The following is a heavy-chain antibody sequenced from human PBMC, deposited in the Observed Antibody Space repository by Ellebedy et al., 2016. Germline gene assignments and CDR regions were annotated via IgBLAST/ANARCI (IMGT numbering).Heavy chain of an antibody. CDR3: ARVRNGDFFYFDS. J-gene: IGHJ4*02. Sequence: SETLSLXXTVVGGSISNYYWNWIRQPPGKGLEWIGYVHYSGKTIYNPSLVSRVTISLDTSKNQFSLRLSSVTAADTALYFCARVRNGDFFYFDSWGQGTLVTVSS. CDR2: VHYSGKT. D-gene: IGHD4-17*01. V-gene: IGHV4-59*01. CDR1: GGSISNYY.